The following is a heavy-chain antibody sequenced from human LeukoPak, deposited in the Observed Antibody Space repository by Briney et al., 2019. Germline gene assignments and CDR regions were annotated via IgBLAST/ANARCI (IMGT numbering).Heavy chain of an antibody. Sequence: ASVKVSCKASGYTFTGYYMHWVRQAPGQGLEWMGWINPNSGGTNYAQKLQGRVTMTTDTSTSTAYMELRSLRSDDTAVYYCARSTVTTPPSFDYWGQGTLVTVSS. V-gene: IGHV1-2*02. CDR2: INPNSGGT. D-gene: IGHD4-11*01. J-gene: IGHJ4*02. CDR3: ARSTVTTPPSFDY. CDR1: GYTFTGYY.